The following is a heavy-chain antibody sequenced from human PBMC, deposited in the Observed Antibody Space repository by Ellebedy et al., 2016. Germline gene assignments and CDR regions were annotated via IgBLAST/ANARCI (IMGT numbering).Heavy chain of an antibody. CDR1: GYNFTNYL. V-gene: IGHV5-51*01. Sequence: GESLKISXKGSGYNFTNYLIGWVRQMPGKGLEWMGVIYPRDSDTRYSQSFKGHITISADTSISTAYLQWTSLKASDSAVYYCATYGGLDVWGKGTTVTVSS. D-gene: IGHD2-21*01. CDR3: ATYGGLDV. CDR2: IYPRDSDT. J-gene: IGHJ6*04.